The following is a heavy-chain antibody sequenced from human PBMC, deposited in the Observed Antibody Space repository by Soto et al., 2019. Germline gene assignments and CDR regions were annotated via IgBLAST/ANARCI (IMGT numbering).Heavy chain of an antibody. CDR3: ARGVTMIPGFEY. CDR1: GGSVSSGSYY. V-gene: IGHV4-61*01. CDR2: VFYNGTT. D-gene: IGHD3-22*01. J-gene: IGHJ4*01. Sequence: TLSLTCTVSGGSVSSGSYYWSWIRQPPGKGLEHIGYVFYNGTTNYDPSLKSRVTMSVDTSRDQFSLRLSSVTAPDTAFYYCARGVTMIPGFEYWGQGSLVTVSS.